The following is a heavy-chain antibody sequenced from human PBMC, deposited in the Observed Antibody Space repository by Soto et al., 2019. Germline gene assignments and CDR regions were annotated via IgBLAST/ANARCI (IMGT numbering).Heavy chain of an antibody. CDR1: GFTLTNYW. J-gene: IGHJ4*02. Sequence: EVQLVESGGGIVQPGGSMRLSCVVSGFTLTNYWIHWVRQAPGKGLVWVSRINGDGTTTNYADSLKGRFTISTDNAMSTGSVPPKSRGAKYTAVYCRETGESRKYSFDYWGKGTQATFPS. V-gene: IGHV3-74*01. D-gene: IGHD2-21*01. CDR3: ETGESRKYSFDY. CDR2: INGDGTTT.